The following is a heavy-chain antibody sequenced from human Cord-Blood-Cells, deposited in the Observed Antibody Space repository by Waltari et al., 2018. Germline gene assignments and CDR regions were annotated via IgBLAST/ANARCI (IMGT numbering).Heavy chain of an antibody. D-gene: IGHD3-22*01. CDR1: GGPFSGYY. CDR2: INHSGST. Sequence: QVQLQQWGAGLLKPSETLSLTCAVSGGPFSGYYWSWIRHPPGKGLEWIGEINHSGSTNYNPSLKSRVTISVDTSKNQFSLKLSSVTAADTAVYYCARVRKDYYDSSGYYTFWGQGTLVTVSS. V-gene: IGHV4-34*01. J-gene: IGHJ4*02. CDR3: ARVRKDYYDSSGYYTF.